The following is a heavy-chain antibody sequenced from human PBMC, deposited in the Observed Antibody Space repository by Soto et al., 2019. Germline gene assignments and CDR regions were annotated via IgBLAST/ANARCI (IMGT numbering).Heavy chain of an antibody. CDR3: ARNGYSSSWYMDV. Sequence: QVQLVESGGGVVQPGRSLRLSCAASGFTFSSYGMHWVRQAPGKGLEWVAVIWYDGSNKYYADSVKGRFTISRDNSKNTLYLQMNSLRAEDTAVYYCARNGYSSSWYMDVWGQGTTVTVSS. V-gene: IGHV3-33*01. J-gene: IGHJ6*02. CDR1: GFTFSSYG. D-gene: IGHD6-6*01. CDR2: IWYDGSNK.